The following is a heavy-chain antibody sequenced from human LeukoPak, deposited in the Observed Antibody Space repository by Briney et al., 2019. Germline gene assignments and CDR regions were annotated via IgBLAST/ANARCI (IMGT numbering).Heavy chain of an antibody. J-gene: IGHJ3*02. V-gene: IGHV3-33*01. CDR1: GFTFSYYA. CDR2: IWYDGSNK. D-gene: IGHD3-22*01. Sequence: PGRSLRLSCSASGFTFSYYAIHWVRQAPGKGLEWVAVIWYDGSNKYYADSVKGRFTISRDNSKNTLYLQMNSLRAEDTAVYYCARDGSPSYYYDSSGPRNAFDIWGQGTMVTVSS. CDR3: ARDGSPSYYYDSSGPRNAFDI.